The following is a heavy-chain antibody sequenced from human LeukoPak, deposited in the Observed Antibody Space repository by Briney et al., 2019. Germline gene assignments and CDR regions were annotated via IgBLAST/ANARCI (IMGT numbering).Heavy chain of an antibody. Sequence: ASVKVSCKASGYTFTSYGINWVRQATGQGLEWMGWMNPNSGNTGYAQKFQGRVTMTRSTSISTAYMELSSLRSEDTAVYYCARAQGYDSSGYYRDYWGQGTLVTVSS. CDR3: ARAQGYDSSGYYRDY. CDR2: MNPNSGNT. J-gene: IGHJ4*02. D-gene: IGHD3-22*01. V-gene: IGHV1-8*02. CDR1: GYTFTSYG.